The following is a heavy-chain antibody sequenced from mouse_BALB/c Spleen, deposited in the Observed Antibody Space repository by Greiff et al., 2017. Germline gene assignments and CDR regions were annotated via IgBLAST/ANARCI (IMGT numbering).Heavy chain of an antibody. V-gene: IGHV1-87*01. CDR1: GYTFTSYW. J-gene: IGHJ4*01. CDR2: IYPGDGDT. D-gene: IGHD1-1*02. Sequence: VKLQESGAELARPGASVKLSCKASGYTFTSYWMQWVKQRPGQGLEWIGAIYPGDGDTRYTQKFKGKATLTADKSSSTAYMQLSSLASEDSAVYYCARGYGYDAMDYWGQGTSVTVSS. CDR3: ARGYGYDAMDY.